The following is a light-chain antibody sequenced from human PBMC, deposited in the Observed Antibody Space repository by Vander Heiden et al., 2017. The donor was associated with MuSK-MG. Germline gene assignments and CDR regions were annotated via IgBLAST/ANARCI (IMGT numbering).Light chain of an antibody. Sequence: DIQMTQSPSSLSASVGDRVAITCQASQDISNYLSWYQQKPGKAPKLLIYDASNLETGVPSRFSGSGSGTDFTFTISSLQPEEIATYYCQQYDHLPFTFGPGTEMDIK. J-gene: IGKJ3*01. CDR2: DAS. CDR3: QQYDHLPFT. V-gene: IGKV1-33*01. CDR1: QDISNY.